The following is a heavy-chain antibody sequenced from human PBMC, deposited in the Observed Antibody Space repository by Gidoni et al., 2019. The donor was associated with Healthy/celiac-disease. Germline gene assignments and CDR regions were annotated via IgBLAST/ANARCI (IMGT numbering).Heavy chain of an antibody. CDR1: GFTFSSYA. V-gene: IGHV3-23*01. J-gene: IGHJ4*02. Sequence: EVQLLESGGGLVQPGGSLRLSCAASGFTFSSYAMSWVRQAPGKGLEWVSAISGSGGSTYYADSVKGRFTISRDNSKNTLYLQMNSLRAEDTAVYYCAKDPGYYDFWSGYRPYYFDYWGQGTLVTVSS. D-gene: IGHD3-3*01. CDR2: ISGSGGST. CDR3: AKDPGYYDFWSGYRPYYFDY.